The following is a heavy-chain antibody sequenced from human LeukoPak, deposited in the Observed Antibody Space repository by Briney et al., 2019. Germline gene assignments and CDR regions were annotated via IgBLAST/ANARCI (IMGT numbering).Heavy chain of an antibody. CDR3: ARRDSYGYEYDY. CDR2: IYSGGST. CDR1: GFTVSSNY. J-gene: IGHJ4*02. D-gene: IGHD5-18*01. V-gene: IGHV3-53*01. Sequence: PGGSLRLSCAASGFTVSSNYMSWVRRAPGKGLEWVSVIYSGGSTYYADSVKGRFTISRDNSKNTLYLQMNSLRAEDTAVYYCARRDSYGYEYDYWGQGTLVTVSS.